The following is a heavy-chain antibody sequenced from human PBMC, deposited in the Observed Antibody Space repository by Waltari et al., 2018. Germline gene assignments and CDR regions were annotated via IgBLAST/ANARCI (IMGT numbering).Heavy chain of an antibody. CDR3: ARERVLRFLEWLPRVSYYYGMDV. D-gene: IGHD3-3*01. CDR1: GYTFTGYY. V-gene: IGHV1-2*04. J-gene: IGHJ6*02. Sequence: QVQLVQSGAEVKKPGASVKVSCKASGYTFTGYYMHWVRQATGQGLEWMGWINPNSGGTNYAQKFQGWVTMTRYTSISTAYMERGRLRSDDTAVYYCARERVLRFLEWLPRVSYYYGMDVWGQGTTVTVSS. CDR2: INPNSGGT.